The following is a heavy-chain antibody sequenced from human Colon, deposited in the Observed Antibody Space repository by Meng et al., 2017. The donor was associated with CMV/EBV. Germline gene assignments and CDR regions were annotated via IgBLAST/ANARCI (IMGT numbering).Heavy chain of an antibody. J-gene: IGHJ4*02. Sequence: VSDLSFGGHYWSWIRQPPGKGLEWIGEVNRAGSVKSNPTLKTRLTISIDTSMNQFSLKLTSVSAADTAVYYCARGPAASYYVMIDYWGRGALVTVSS. V-gene: IGHV4-34*01. CDR2: VNRAGSV. CDR3: ARGPAASYYVMIDY. CDR1: DLSFGGHY. D-gene: IGHD3-10*01.